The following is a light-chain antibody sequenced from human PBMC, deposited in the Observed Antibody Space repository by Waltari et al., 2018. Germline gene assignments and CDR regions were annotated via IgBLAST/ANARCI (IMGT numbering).Light chain of an antibody. J-gene: IGKJ4*01. CDR1: QTINNNF. CDR2: GAS. V-gene: IGKV3-20*01. CDR3: QQYDGSVLT. Sequence: IVLTQSPDTLSVSPGQRATLSCRASQTINNNFLVWYQQKPGQAPRLIIHGASSRATGFPDRFSGSGSGTDFTLTISSLKPEDSAVYYCQQYDGSVLTFGGGTKVEI.